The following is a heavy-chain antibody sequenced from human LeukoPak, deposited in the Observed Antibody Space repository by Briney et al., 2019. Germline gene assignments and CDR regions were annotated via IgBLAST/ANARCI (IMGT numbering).Heavy chain of an antibody. CDR3: ARIGPKQLGDSHHYFDY. J-gene: IGHJ4*02. V-gene: IGHV1-69*05. D-gene: IGHD6-6*01. CDR2: IIPIFGTA. Sequence: SVKVSCKASGGTFSSYAISWVRQAPGQGLEWMGRIIPIFGTANYAQKFQGRVTITTDESTSTAYMELSSLRSEDTAVYYCARIGPKQLGDSHHYFDYWGQGTLVTVSS. CDR1: GGTFSSYA.